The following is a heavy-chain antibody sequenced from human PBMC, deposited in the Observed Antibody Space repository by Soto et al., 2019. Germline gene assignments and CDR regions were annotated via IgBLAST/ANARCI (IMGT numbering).Heavy chain of an antibody. CDR3: ARHQVGPDSSSRAGLYGMDV. CDR2: ISYSGST. Sequence: TSETLSLTCTVSGGSISSGEYYWTWIRQPPGKGLEWIGYISYSGSTHYSPSLKSRVSITVDTSKNQFSLKLSSVTAADTAVYYCARHQVGPDSSSRAGLYGMDVWGQGTTVTVSS. J-gene: IGHJ6*02. D-gene: IGHD6-6*01. CDR1: GGSISSGEYY. V-gene: IGHV4-30-4*01.